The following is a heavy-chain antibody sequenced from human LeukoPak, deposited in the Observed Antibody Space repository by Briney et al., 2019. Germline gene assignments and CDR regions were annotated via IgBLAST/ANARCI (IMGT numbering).Heavy chain of an antibody. CDR2: ISSNGGST. CDR3: ASGSSGLWD. Sequence: AGGSLRLSCAASGVTFSSYAMHWVRQAPGKGLEYVSAISSNGGSTYYANSVKGRFTISRDNSKNTLYLQMGSLRAEDMAVYYCASGSSGLWDWGQGTLVTVSS. D-gene: IGHD6-19*01. CDR1: GVTFSSYA. V-gene: IGHV3-64*01. J-gene: IGHJ4*02.